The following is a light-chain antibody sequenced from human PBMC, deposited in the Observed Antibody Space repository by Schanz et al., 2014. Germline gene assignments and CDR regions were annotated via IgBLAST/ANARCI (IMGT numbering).Light chain of an antibody. V-gene: IGKV3-11*01. CDR3: QQRSDWPPIFT. CDR1: QSVSSY. Sequence: EIVLTQSPATLSLSPGERATLSCRASQSVSSYLAWYQQKPGQAPRLLIYAASIRATGIPARVSGSGSGTEFTLTISSLQSEDFAVYYCQQRSDWPPIFTFGPGTTVHLK. J-gene: IGKJ3*01. CDR2: AAS.